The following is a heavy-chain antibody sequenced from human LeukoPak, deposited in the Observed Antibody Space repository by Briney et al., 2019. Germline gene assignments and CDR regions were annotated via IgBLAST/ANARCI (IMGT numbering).Heavy chain of an antibody. CDR1: GYTFTAYY. CDR3: ARDSSSSFDY. D-gene: IGHD6-6*01. Sequence: ASVKVSCKASGYTFTAYYMHWVRQAPGQGPEWMGWINPNNGGTKYAQKFQGRVTVTRDTSISTAYMELSRLISDDTAVYYCARDSSSSFDYWGQGTLVTVST. V-gene: IGHV1-2*02. J-gene: IGHJ4*02. CDR2: INPNNGGT.